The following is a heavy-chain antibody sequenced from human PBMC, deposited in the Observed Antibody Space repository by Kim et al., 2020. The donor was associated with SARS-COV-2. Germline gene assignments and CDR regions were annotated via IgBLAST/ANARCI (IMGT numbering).Heavy chain of an antibody. J-gene: IGHJ6*02. D-gene: IGHD3-10*01. CDR1: GYSFTSYW. CDR2: IYPGDSDT. V-gene: IGHV5-51*01. CDR3: ARSPPGNYYYYGMDV. Sequence: GESLKISCKGSGYSFTSYWIGWVRQMPGKGLEWMGIIYPGDSDTRYSPSFQGQVTISADKSISTAYLQWSSLKASDTAMYYCARSPPGNYYYYGMDVWGQGTTVTVSS.